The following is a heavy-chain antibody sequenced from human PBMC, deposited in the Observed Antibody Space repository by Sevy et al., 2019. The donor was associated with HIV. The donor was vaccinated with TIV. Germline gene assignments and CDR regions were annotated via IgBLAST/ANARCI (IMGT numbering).Heavy chain of an antibody. Sequence: GGSLRLSCAASGFTFSSYWMSWVRQAPGKGLEWVANIKQDGSEKYYVDSVKGRFTISRDNAKNSLYLQMNSLGAEDTAVYYCARDSSKSSDAFDIWGQGTMVTVSS. D-gene: IGHD3-10*01. CDR1: GFTFSSYW. CDR3: ARDSSKSSDAFDI. CDR2: IKQDGSEK. J-gene: IGHJ3*02. V-gene: IGHV3-7*01.